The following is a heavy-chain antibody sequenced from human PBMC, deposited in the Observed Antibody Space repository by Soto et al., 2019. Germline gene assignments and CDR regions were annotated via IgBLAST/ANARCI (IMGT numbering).Heavy chain of an antibody. J-gene: IGHJ4*02. V-gene: IGHV3-23*01. CDR2: ITDNGRNT. D-gene: IGHD3-22*01. CDR3: AKERATMTAFDY. CDR1: GFTFNRDG. Sequence: EVQLLESGGGLVQPGGSLRLSCAASGFTFNRDGMSWVRQATGKGLEWVSLITDNGRNTYYADSVKGRFTISRDNTKNTLFLQMNSLRAEDTAVYYCAKERATMTAFDYWGQGALVTVSS.